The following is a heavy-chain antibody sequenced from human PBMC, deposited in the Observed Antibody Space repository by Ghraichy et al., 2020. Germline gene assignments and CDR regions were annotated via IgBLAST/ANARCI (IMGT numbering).Heavy chain of an antibody. J-gene: IGHJ3*01. Sequence: GGSLRLSCAASGFTFSTYSMSWARQAPGKGLEWVSSISSSSGSIYYADSVKGRFTISRDNAKNSLYLQMHSLRAEDSAVYYCVMLSGGGCHQSAFDFWGQGTMVTVSS. CDR2: ISSSSGSI. D-gene: IGHD2-15*01. CDR1: GFTFSTYS. V-gene: IGHV3-21*01. CDR3: VMLSGGGCHQSAFDF.